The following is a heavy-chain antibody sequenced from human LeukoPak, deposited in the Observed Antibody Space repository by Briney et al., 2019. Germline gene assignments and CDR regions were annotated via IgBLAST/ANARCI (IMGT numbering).Heavy chain of an antibody. D-gene: IGHD3-3*01. CDR2: IIPIFDTA. J-gene: IGHJ6*03. Sequence: GSSVKVSCKASGGTLSSYAISWVRQAPGQGLEWMGGIIPIFDTANYAQKFQGRVTITADESTSTAYMELSSLRSEDTAVYYCARLHYDFWSGYQYYYYLDVWGKGTTVTVSS. V-gene: IGHV1-69*01. CDR3: ARLHYDFWSGYQYYYYLDV. CDR1: GGTLSSYA.